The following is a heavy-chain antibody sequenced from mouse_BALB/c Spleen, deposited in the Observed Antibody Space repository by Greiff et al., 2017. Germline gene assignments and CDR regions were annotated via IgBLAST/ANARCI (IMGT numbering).Heavy chain of an antibody. CDR2: ISYDGSN. V-gene: IGHV3-6*02. D-gene: IGHD1-1*01. J-gene: IGHJ3*01. CDR3: AREGYYYGSSFAY. Sequence: EVQVVESGPDLVKPSQSLSLTCSVTGYSITSGYYWNWIRQFPGNKLEWMGYISYDGSNNYNPSLKNRISITRDTSKNQFFLKLNSVTTEDTATYYCAREGYYYGSSFAYWGQGTLVTVSA. CDR1: GYSITSGYY.